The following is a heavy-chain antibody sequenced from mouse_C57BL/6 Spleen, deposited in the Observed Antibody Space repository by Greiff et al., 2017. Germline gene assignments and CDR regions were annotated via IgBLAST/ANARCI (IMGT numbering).Heavy chain of an antibody. CDR3: ARWPNYYGNYNWMGY. Sequence: QVQLQQPGAELVKPGASVKLSCKASGYTFTSYWMHWVKQRPGQGLEWIGMIHPNSGSTNYNEKFKSKATLTVDKSSSTAYMQLSRLTSEVSAVYYDARWPNYYGNYNWMGYWGQGTSVTVSS. D-gene: IGHD2-1*01. CDR1: GYTFTSYW. J-gene: IGHJ4*01. V-gene: IGHV1-64*01. CDR2: IHPNSGST.